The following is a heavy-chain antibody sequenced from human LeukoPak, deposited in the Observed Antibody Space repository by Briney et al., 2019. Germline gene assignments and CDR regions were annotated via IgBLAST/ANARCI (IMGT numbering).Heavy chain of an antibody. V-gene: IGHV1-69*13. Sequence: SVKLSCKASGGTFSSYAISWVRQAPGHGLEWMGGIIPIFGTANYAQKFQGRVTITADESTSTAYMELSSLRSEDTAVYYCADVSSGYYYARYWGQGTLVTVSS. CDR3: ADVSSGYYYARY. CDR2: IIPIFGTA. CDR1: GGTFSSYA. D-gene: IGHD3-22*01. J-gene: IGHJ4*02.